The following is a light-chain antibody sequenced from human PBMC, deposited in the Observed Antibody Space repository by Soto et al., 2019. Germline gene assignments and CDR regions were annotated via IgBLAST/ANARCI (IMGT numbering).Light chain of an antibody. J-gene: IGKJ1*01. V-gene: IGKV1-12*01. Sequence: GDRVTITCRASQNILTVLVWYQQKPGKAPKLLIHGASTLHSGVPSRFSGSGSGTDFTLTISSLQPEDFATYYCQQSNNFPPAFGQGTRVEMK. CDR3: QQSNNFPPA. CDR2: GAS. CDR1: QNILTV.